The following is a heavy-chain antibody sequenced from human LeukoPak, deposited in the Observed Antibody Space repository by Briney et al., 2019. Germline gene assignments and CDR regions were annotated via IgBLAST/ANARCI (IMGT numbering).Heavy chain of an antibody. CDR1: GGSISSYY. Sequence: SETLSLTCTVSGGSISSYYWSWIRQPPGKGLEWIGYIYHSGSTNYNPSLKSRVTISVDTSKNQFSLKLSSVTAADTAVYYCARAKGYYDSSGYSLDYWGQGTLVTVSS. J-gene: IGHJ4*02. V-gene: IGHV4-59*01. D-gene: IGHD3-22*01. CDR2: IYHSGST. CDR3: ARAKGYYDSSGYSLDY.